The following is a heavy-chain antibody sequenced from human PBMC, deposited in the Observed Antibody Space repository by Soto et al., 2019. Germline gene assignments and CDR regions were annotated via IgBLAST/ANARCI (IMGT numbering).Heavy chain of an antibody. Sequence: QITLRESGPTLVKPTQTLTLTCTFSGFSLTTSGVGVGWIRQPPGKALEWLAHIYWDDDRRYTPSLKKRLTIARDTSKNQVVLTMTNMDPVDTATYYCAHRRGVTVSTARGAFDDWGQGTLVTVSS. CDR1: GFSLTTSGVG. CDR3: AHRRGVTVSTARGAFDD. D-gene: IGHD3-3*01. V-gene: IGHV2-5*02. J-gene: IGHJ4*02. CDR2: IYWDDDR.